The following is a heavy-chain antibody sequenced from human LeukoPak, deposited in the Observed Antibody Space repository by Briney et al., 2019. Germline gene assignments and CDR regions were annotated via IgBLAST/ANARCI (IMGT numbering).Heavy chain of an antibody. CDR3: ARWRSSWYFDL. CDR2: ICPGDSDT. Sequence: GESLKISCKGSGYSFTSYWIGWVRQMPGKGLEWMGIICPGDSDTRYSPSFQGQVTLSADRSISTAYLQWSTLKASDTAIYYCARWRSSWYFDLWGRGTLVSVSS. CDR1: GYSFTSYW. J-gene: IGHJ2*01. D-gene: IGHD6-13*01. V-gene: IGHV5-51*01.